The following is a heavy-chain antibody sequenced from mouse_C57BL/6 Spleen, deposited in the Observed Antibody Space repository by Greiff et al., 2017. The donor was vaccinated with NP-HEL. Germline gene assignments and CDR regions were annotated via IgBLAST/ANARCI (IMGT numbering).Heavy chain of an antibody. CDR3: ARGKYYYGSSSYAMDY. Sequence: QVQLKQPGAELVKPGASVKLSCKASGYTFTSYWMQWVKQRPGQGLEWIGEIDPSDSYTNYNQKFKGKATLTVDTSSSTAYMQLSSLTSEDSAVYYCARGKYYYGSSSYAMDYWGQGTSVTVSS. V-gene: IGHV1-50*01. D-gene: IGHD1-1*01. CDR1: GYTFTSYW. J-gene: IGHJ4*01. CDR2: IDPSDSYT.